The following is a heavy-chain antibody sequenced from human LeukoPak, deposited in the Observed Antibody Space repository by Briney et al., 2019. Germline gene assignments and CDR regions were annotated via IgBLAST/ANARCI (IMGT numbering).Heavy chain of an antibody. CDR2: IYYSGST. D-gene: IGHD2-15*01. CDR1: GGSISSYY. CDR3: ARGVVVAAIVEYFQH. J-gene: IGHJ1*01. Sequence: AETLSLTCTVSGGSISSYYWSWIRQPPRKGLEWIGYIYYSGSTNYNPSLKSRVTISVDTSKNQFSLKLSSVTAADTAVYYCARGVVVAAIVEYFQHWGQGTLVTVSS. V-gene: IGHV4-59*01.